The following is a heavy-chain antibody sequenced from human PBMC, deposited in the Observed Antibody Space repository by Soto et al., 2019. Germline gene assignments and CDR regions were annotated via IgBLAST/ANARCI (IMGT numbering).Heavy chain of an antibody. CDR1: GFRFSAYE. J-gene: IGHJ4*02. D-gene: IGHD6-13*01. CDR3: ARAGWVEAAGKHFDY. Sequence: GGSLRLSWTASGFRFSAYEMNWVGQAPGKGLEWVSYISVSGTGLYQADSVKGRFTISRDNAKNSLYLQMDSLRAEDTAIYYCARAGWVEAAGKHFDYWGQGTLVTVSS. V-gene: IGHV3-48*03. CDR2: ISVSGTGL.